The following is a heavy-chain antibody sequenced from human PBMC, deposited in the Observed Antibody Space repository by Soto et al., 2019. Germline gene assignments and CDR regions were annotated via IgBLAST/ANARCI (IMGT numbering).Heavy chain of an antibody. CDR1: GYTLTSYG. Sequence: ASVKVSCTASGYTLTSYGISWVRQAPGQGLEWMGWISAYNGDTNYSQKFQGRVTITRDTSASTAYMELSSLRSEDTAVYYCARDMAPSDVWGQGTTVTVSS. D-gene: IGHD3-10*01. J-gene: IGHJ6*02. CDR3: ARDMAPSDV. CDR2: ISAYNGDT. V-gene: IGHV1-18*01.